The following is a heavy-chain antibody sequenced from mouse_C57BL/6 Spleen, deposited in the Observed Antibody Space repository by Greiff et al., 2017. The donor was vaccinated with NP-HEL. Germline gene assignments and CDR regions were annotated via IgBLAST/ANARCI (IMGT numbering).Heavy chain of an antibody. CDR2: INPSNGGT. V-gene: IGHV1-53*01. CDR3: ARETYDYDSYWYFDV. CDR1: GYTFTSYW. D-gene: IGHD2-4*01. Sequence: QVQLKQPGTELVKPGASVKLSCKASGYTFTSYWMHWVKQRPGQGLEWIGNINPSNGGTNYNEKFKSKATLTVDKSSSTAYMQLSSLTSEDSAVYYCARETYDYDSYWYFDVWGTGTTVTVSS. J-gene: IGHJ1*03.